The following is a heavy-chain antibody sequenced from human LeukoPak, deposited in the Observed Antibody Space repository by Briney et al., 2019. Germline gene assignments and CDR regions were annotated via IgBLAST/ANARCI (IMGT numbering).Heavy chain of an antibody. CDR1: GGSISSSSYY. V-gene: IGHV4-39*01. CDR3: ARQEGARFLEWLVYY. J-gene: IGHJ4*02. Sequence: SETLSLTCTVSGGSISSSSYYWGWIRQPPGKGLEWIGSIYYSGSTYYNPSLKSRVTISVDTSKNQFSLKLSSVTAADTAVYYCARQEGARFLEWLVYYWGQGTLVTVSS. CDR2: IYYSGST. D-gene: IGHD3-3*01.